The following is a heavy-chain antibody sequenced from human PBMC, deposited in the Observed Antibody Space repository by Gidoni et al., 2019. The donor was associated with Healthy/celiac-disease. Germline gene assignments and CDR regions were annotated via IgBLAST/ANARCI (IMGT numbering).Heavy chain of an antibody. J-gene: IGHJ4*02. CDR3: ASEVDSSGYYGTDLPYYFDY. D-gene: IGHD3-22*01. Sequence: QVQLVQSGAEVKKPGSSVKVSCKASGGTFSSYAISWVRQAPGQGLEWMGGIIPIFGTANYAQKFQGRVTITADKSTSTAYMELSSLRSEDTAVYYCASEVDSSGYYGTDLPYYFDYWGQGTLVTVSS. CDR2: IIPIFGTA. V-gene: IGHV1-69*06. CDR1: GGTFSSYA.